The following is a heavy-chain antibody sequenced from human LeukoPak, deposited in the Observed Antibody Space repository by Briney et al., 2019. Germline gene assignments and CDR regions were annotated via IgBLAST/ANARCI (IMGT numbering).Heavy chain of an antibody. V-gene: IGHV1-2*02. J-gene: IGHJ4*02. CDR2: INPNSGGT. CDR1: GYTFTSYY. Sequence: ASVKVTCKASGYTFTSYYMHWVRQAPGQGLEWMGWINPNSGGTNYAQKFQGRVTMTRDTSISTAYMELSRLRSDDTAVYYCARAVSTSEDYFDYWGQGTLVPVSS. CDR3: ARAVSTSEDYFDY. D-gene: IGHD5/OR15-5a*01.